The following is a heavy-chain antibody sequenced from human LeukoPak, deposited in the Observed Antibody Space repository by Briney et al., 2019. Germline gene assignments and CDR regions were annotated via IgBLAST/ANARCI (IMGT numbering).Heavy chain of an antibody. CDR3: ARLRPRGY. J-gene: IGHJ4*02. CDR2: INHSGST. Sequence: SETLSLTCAVYGGSFSGYYWSWIRQPPGKGLEWIGEINHSGSTNYNPSLKSRVTISVDTSKNQFSLKLSSVTAADTAVYYCARLRPRGYWGQGTLVTVSS. D-gene: IGHD5-12*01. CDR1: GGSFSGYY. V-gene: IGHV4-34*01.